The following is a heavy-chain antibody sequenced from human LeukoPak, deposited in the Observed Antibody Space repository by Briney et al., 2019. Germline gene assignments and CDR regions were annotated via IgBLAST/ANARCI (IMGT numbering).Heavy chain of an antibody. J-gene: IGHJ4*02. CDR2: IKIDGSST. CDR1: GFTFGTYS. V-gene: IGHV3-74*01. D-gene: IGHD5-12*01. Sequence: PGGSLRLSCAASGFTFGTYSMNWVRQAPGKGLVWVSHIKIDGSSTTYADSVKGRFTISRDNAKNTLYLQMNSLRAEDTAVYYCARDRGYTQDYWGQGTLVTVSS. CDR3: ARDRGYTQDY.